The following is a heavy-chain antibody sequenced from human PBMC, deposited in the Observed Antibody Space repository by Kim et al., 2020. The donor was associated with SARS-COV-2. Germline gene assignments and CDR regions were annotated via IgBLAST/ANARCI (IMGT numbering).Heavy chain of an antibody. Sequence: GGSLRLSCAASGFTFSNAWMSWVRQAPGKGLEWVGRIKSKTDGGTTDYAAPVKGRFTISRDDSKNTLYLQMNSLKTEDTAVYYCTTDLLRFLEWLPQYYGMDVSGQGTTVTVSS. V-gene: IGHV3-15*01. J-gene: IGHJ6*02. CDR1: GFTFSNAW. D-gene: IGHD3-3*01. CDR2: IKSKTDGGTT. CDR3: TTDLLRFLEWLPQYYGMDV.